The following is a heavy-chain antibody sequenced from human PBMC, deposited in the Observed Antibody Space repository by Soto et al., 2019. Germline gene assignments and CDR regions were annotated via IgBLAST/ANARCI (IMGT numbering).Heavy chain of an antibody. CDR3: AATVETRPN. D-gene: IGHD5-18*01. CDR1: GFTFSSNW. V-gene: IGHV3-74*01. J-gene: IGHJ4*02. CDR2: IKSDGSIT. Sequence: EVQLVESGGGLVQPGGSLRLSCAASGFTFSSNWMHWVRQAPGKGPVWVSRIKSDGSITDYADAVKGRFTISRDNAKNTLYLQMNSLRTEDTAVYYCAATVETRPNWGQGTLVTVSS.